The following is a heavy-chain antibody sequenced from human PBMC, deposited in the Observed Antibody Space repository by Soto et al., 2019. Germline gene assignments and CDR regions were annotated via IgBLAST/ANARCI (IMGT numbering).Heavy chain of an antibody. Sequence: SETLSLTCTVSGGSISSGGYYWSWIPQHPGKGLEWIGYIYYSGSTYYNPSLKSRVTISVDTSKNQFSLKLSSVTAADTAVYYCARDENYGDYHNWFDPWGQGTLVTVSS. CDR1: GGSISSGGYY. J-gene: IGHJ5*02. CDR2: IYYSGST. D-gene: IGHD4-17*01. V-gene: IGHV4-31*03. CDR3: ARDENYGDYHNWFDP.